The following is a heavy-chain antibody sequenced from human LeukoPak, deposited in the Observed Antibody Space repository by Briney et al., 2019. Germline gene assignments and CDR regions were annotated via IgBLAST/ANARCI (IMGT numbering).Heavy chain of an antibody. CDR3: AREPRIVGATSTGDY. CDR2: INHSGST. Sequence: SETLSLTCAVYGGSFSGYYWSWIRQPPGKGLEWIGEINHSGSTNYNPSLESRVTISVDTSKNQFSLKLSSVTAADTAVYYCAREPRIVGATSTGDYWGQGTLVTVSS. D-gene: IGHD1-26*01. J-gene: IGHJ4*02. V-gene: IGHV4-34*01. CDR1: GGSFSGYY.